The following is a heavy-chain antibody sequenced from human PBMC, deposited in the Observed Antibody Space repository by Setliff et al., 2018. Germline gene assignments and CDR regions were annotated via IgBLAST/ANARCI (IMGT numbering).Heavy chain of an antibody. CDR2: IIPIFGTA. CDR1: GGTFSSYA. CDR3: VRDLRGPYYYDIGGWFDP. D-gene: IGHD3-22*01. V-gene: IGHV1-69*05. Sequence: SVKVSCKASGGTFSSYAFSWVRQAPGQGLEWMGGIIPIFGTANYAQKFQGRVTITTDDSTGTACMELSSLRSEDTAVYYCVRDLRGPYYYDIGGWFDPWGQGTLVTVSS. J-gene: IGHJ5*02.